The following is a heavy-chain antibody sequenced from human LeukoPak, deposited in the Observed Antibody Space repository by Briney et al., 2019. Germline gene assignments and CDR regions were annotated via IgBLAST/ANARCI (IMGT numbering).Heavy chain of an antibody. D-gene: IGHD5-18*01. Sequence: PGGSLRLSCAASGFTVSSNYMSWVRQAPGKGLEWVSVIYSGGSTYYADSVKGRSTISRDNSKNTLYLQMNSLRAEDTAVYYCARDRRGYGFDYWGQGTLVTVSS. CDR2: IYSGGST. J-gene: IGHJ4*02. CDR1: GFTVSSNY. CDR3: ARDRRGYGFDY. V-gene: IGHV3-53*01.